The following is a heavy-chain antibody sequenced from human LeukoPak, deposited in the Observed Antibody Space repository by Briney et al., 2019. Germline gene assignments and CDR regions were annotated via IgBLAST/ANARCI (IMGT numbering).Heavy chain of an antibody. D-gene: IGHD3-10*01. Sequence: ASVKVSCKASGYTFTGYYMHWVRQAPGQGLEWMGWINPNSGGTNYAQKFQGRVTMTRDTSISTAYMELSRLRSDDTAVYYCARVLRSGSCNWFDPWGQGTLVTVSS. V-gene: IGHV1-2*02. CDR3: ARVLRSGSCNWFDP. CDR2: INPNSGGT. J-gene: IGHJ5*02. CDR1: GYTFTGYY.